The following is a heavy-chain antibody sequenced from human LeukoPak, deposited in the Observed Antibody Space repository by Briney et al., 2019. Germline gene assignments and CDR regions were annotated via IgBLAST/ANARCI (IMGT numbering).Heavy chain of an antibody. CDR1: GFIFRNYW. J-gene: IGHJ4*02. V-gene: IGHV3-7*05. D-gene: IGHD3-3*01. Sequence: GGSLRLSCVASGFIFRNYWMSWVRQAPGKGLEWVANINHDGGDKNYVDSVKGRFTISRDNSKNTLYLQMNSLRAEDTAVYYCAKAQRITIFGVVDRAPDYWGQGTLVTVSS. CDR3: AKAQRITIFGVVDRAPDY. CDR2: INHDGGDK.